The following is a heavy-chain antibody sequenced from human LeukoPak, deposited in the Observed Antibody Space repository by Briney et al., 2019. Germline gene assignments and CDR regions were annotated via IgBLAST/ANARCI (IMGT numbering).Heavy chain of an antibody. D-gene: IGHD2-15*01. J-gene: IGHJ2*01. CDR2: THYSGRT. Sequence: PSETLSLTCTVSGASIRSSTYYWGWIRQPPGKGLEWIGSTHYSGRTYYSPSLQSRLTISVDTSKNQFSLRLSSVTAADTAVYYCARRVYCSGAGCRSYYFDLWGRGTLVAVSS. V-gene: IGHV4-39*01. CDR3: ARRVYCSGAGCRSYYFDL. CDR1: GASIRSSTYY.